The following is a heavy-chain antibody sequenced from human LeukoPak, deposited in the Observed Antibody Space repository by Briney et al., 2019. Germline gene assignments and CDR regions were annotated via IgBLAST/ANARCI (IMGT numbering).Heavy chain of an antibody. CDR3: ARVYYYDSSGYWVYYFDY. V-gene: IGHV4-59*01. CDR1: GGSISSYY. Sequence: PSETLSLTCTVSGGSISSYYWSWIRQPPGKGLEWIGYIYYSGSTNYNPSLKSRVTISVDTSKNQFPLKLSSVTAADTAVYYCARVYYYDSSGYWVYYFDYWGQGTLVTVSS. CDR2: IYYSGST. J-gene: IGHJ4*02. D-gene: IGHD3-22*01.